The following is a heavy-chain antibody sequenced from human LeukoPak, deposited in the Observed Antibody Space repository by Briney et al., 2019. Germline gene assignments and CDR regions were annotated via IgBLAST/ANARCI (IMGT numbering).Heavy chain of an antibody. CDR2: IYYSGST. Sequence: PSETLSLTCTVSGGSISSYSWSLIRQPPGKGLEWIGYIYYSGSTNYNPSLKSRVTISVDTSKNQFSLKLSSVTAADTAVYYCARGWGTVTSFDYWGQGTLVTVSS. J-gene: IGHJ4*02. D-gene: IGHD4-4*01. CDR3: ARGWGTVTSFDY. V-gene: IGHV4-59*08. CDR1: GGSISSYS.